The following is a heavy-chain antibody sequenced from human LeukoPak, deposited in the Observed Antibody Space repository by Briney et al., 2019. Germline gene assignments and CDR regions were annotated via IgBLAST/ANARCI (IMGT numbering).Heavy chain of an antibody. CDR2: ISPSENT. J-gene: IGHJ4*02. D-gene: IGHD6-13*01. CDR3: ARQSSSWLSYFDY. Sequence: SQTLSLTCTVSGGSITNHYWSWIRQPAGKGLEWIGRISPSENTNYNPSLKGRVTMSIDTSKNQFSLNLNSVTAADTAVYYCARQSSSWLSYFDYWGQGTLVTVSS. CDR1: GGSITNHY. V-gene: IGHV4-4*07.